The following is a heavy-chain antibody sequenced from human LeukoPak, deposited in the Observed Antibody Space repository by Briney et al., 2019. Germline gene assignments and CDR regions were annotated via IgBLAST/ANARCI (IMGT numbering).Heavy chain of an antibody. CDR1: GFTFSSYA. V-gene: IGHV3-30-3*01. CDR3: ALGFGAGAPNWFDP. Sequence: GGSLRLSCAASGFTFSSYAMHWVRQAPGKGLEWVAVISYDGSNKYYADSVKGRFTISRDNSKNTLYLQMNSLRAEDTAVYYCALGFGAGAPNWFDPWGQGTLVTVSS. J-gene: IGHJ5*02. CDR2: ISYDGSNK. D-gene: IGHD3-3*01.